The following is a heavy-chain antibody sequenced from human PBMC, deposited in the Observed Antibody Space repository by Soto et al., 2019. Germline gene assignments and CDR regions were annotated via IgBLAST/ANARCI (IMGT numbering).Heavy chain of an antibody. CDR3: AKEMGFCTTTSCHAGPLYYYMDV. V-gene: IGHV4-59*01. Sequence: QLQLQESGPGLVKPWETLSLTCTVSGGSISSYHWTWIRQPPGKGLEWLGDVYRGGSTNYNPSLRSRLTMSVDTSNNQLSLRLSSVTAADTAVYYCAKEMGFCTTTSCHAGPLYYYMDVWGKGTPVTVSS. CDR1: GGSISSYH. D-gene: IGHD2-2*01. CDR2: VYRGGST. J-gene: IGHJ6*03.